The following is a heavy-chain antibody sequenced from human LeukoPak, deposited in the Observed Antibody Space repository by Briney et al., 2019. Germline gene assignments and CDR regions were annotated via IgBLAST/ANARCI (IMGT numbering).Heavy chain of an antibody. D-gene: IGHD6-13*01. CDR1: GFSLSTSGVG. CDR3: AHSHGYGSSWSGFDS. J-gene: IGHJ4*02. CDR2: IYRDDEK. Sequence: SGPTLVNPTQTLTLTCTFSGFSLSTSGVGVGWIRQPPGKALEWLALIYRDDEKRHSPSLKSRLTITKDTSKNQVVLTMTNMDPVDTATYYCAHSHGYGSSWSGFDSWGQGTLVTVSS. V-gene: IGHV2-5*02.